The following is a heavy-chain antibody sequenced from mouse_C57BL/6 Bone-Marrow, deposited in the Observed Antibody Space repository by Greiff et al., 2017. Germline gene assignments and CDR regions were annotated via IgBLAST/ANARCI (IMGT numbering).Heavy chain of an antibody. Sequence: VQLQESGAELARPGASVKLSCKASGYTFTSYGISWVKQRTGQGLEWIGEIYPRSGNTYYNEKFKGKATLTADKSSSTAYMELRSLTSEDSAVYFGARHYYGTPDAMDYWGQGTSVTVSS. CDR3: ARHYYGTPDAMDY. J-gene: IGHJ4*01. CDR1: GYTFTSYG. V-gene: IGHV1-81*01. D-gene: IGHD1-1*01. CDR2: IYPRSGNT.